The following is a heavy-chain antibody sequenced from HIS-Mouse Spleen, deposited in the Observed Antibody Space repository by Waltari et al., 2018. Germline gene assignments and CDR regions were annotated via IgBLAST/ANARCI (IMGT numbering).Heavy chain of an antibody. CDR3: ARRAPPDYFDY. CDR1: GYSFTSYW. V-gene: IGHV5-51*03. J-gene: IGHJ4*02. Sequence: EVQLVQSGAEVKKPGESLKISCKGSGYSFTSYWIGWGRQMPGKGLEWMGIIYPGDSDTQYSPSFQGQVSVTADKSISTAYMKWSSLKASDTAMYYCARRAPPDYFDYWGQGTLVTVSS. CDR2: IYPGDSDT.